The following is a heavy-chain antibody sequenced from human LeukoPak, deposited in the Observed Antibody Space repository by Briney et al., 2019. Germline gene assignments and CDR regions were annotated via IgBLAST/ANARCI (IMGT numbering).Heavy chain of an antibody. CDR2: IYHSGST. CDR3: ARANGSGTQIDY. J-gene: IGHJ4*02. D-gene: IGHD3-10*01. V-gene: IGHV4-30-2*01. Sequence: SQTLSLNCAASDGTISSGGYSWSWIRQPPGKGLEWIGYIYHSGSTYYNPSLKSRVTISVDRSKNQFSLKLSSVTAADTAVYYCARANGSGTQIDYWGQGTLVTVSS. CDR1: DGTISSGGYS.